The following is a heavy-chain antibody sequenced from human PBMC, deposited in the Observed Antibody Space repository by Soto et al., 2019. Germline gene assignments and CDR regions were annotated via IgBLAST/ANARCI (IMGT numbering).Heavy chain of an antibody. J-gene: IGHJ3*02. CDR3: ARAAGAKGVAARAFDI. CDR2: IYHSGST. V-gene: IGHV4-4*02. D-gene: IGHD1-26*01. CDR1: GGSISSSNW. Sequence: SSETLSLTCAVSGGSISSSNWWSWVRQPPGKGLEWIGEIYHSGSTNYNPSLKSRVTISVDKSKNQFSLKLSSVTAADTAVYYCARAAGAKGVAARAFDIWGPGTMVTVSS.